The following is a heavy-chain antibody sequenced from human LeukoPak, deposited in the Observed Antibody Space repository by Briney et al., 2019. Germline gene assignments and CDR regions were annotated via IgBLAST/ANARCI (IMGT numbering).Heavy chain of an antibody. J-gene: IGHJ6*02. D-gene: IGHD5-12*01. CDR3: ARDRFGYSGYDSGRWVYYYGMDV. Sequence: SETLSLTCTVSGGPHCRYHGRWIRHPPEKGREGVGYVYYWGCSNYIPSLKSRVSISVDTSKNHFPLKLSSVTAADTALYYCARDRFGYSGYDSGRWVYYYGMDVWGQGTTVTVSS. V-gene: IGHV4-59*13. CDR1: GGPHCRYH. CDR2: VYYWGCS.